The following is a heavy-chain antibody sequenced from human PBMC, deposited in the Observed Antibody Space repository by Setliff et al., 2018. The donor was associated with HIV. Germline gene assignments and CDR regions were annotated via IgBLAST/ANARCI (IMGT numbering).Heavy chain of an antibody. D-gene: IGHD3-10*01. CDR2: ITKRADET. Sequence: PGGSLRLSCAASGFTFSDYYMSWVRQAPGKGLEWISYITKRADETHYADSVKGRFSISRDTAKNSLYLQMNSLRPEDTALYYCVRDLLWAFDMWGPGTMVTVSS. J-gene: IGHJ3*02. CDR1: GFTFSDYY. CDR3: VRDLLWAFDM. V-gene: IGHV3-11*06.